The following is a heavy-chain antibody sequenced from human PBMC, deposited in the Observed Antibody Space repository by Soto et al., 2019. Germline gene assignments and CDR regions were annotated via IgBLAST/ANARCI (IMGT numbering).Heavy chain of an antibody. J-gene: IGHJ6*02. CDR2: MNPNSGNT. Sequence: ASVKVSCKASGYTFTSYDINWVRQATGQGLEWMGWMNPNSGNTGYAQKFQGRVTMTRNTSISTAYMELSSLRSEDTAVYYCARGRRDGYRDYYYYYGMDVWGQGTTVTVSS. CDR1: GYTFTSYD. CDR3: ARGRRDGYRDYYYYYGMDV. V-gene: IGHV1-8*01. D-gene: IGHD5-12*01.